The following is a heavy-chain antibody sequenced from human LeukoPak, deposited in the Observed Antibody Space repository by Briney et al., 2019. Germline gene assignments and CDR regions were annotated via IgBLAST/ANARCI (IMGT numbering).Heavy chain of an antibody. J-gene: IGHJ4*02. CDR2: IYTSGST. D-gene: IGHD2-2*02. CDR1: GGSISSDY. V-gene: IGHV4-4*07. Sequence: SETLSLTCTVSGGSISSDYWSWIRQPAGKGLEWIGRIYTSGSTNHNPSLRSRVTMPIDTSKNQFSLTLNSVTAADTAMYYCARLYIAFDYWGQGTLVTVSS. CDR3: ARLYIAFDY.